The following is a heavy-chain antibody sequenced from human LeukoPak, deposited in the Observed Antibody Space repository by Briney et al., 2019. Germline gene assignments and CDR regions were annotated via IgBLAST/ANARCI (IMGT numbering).Heavy chain of an antibody. CDR3: AREVLRSGWYGGAFDY. CDR2: IYDSGSI. V-gene: IGHV4-59*11. D-gene: IGHD6-19*01. J-gene: IGHJ4*02. CDR1: GGSISSHY. Sequence: SETLSLTCTVSGGSISSHYWSWIRQPPGKGLEWIGYIYDSGSINYNPSLKSRVTISVDTSKNQFSPKLSSVTAADTAVYYCAREVLRSGWYGGAFDYWGQGTLVTVST.